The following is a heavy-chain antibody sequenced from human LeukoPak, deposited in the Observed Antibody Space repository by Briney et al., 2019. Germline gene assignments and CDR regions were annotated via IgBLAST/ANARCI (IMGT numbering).Heavy chain of an antibody. J-gene: IGHJ4*02. CDR3: ASGYSSSWYLYYY. V-gene: IGHV3-30*03. Sequence: GGSLRLSCAASGFTFSSYGMHWVRQAPGKGLEWVAVISYDGSNKYYADSVKGRFTISRDNSKNTLFLQMNSLKAEDTAVYYCASGYSSSWYLYYYWGQGTLVTVSS. CDR2: ISYDGSNK. CDR1: GFTFSSYG. D-gene: IGHD6-13*01.